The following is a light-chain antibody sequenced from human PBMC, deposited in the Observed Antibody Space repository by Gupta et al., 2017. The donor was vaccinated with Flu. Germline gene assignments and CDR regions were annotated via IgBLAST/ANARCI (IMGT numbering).Light chain of an antibody. CDR2: WAS. J-gene: IGKJ4*01. CDR3: QQYYTSPLT. Sequence: DLVMTQSPDSLAVSLGEMATISCKSSQSVLYSSSNKNYLAWYQQKPGQPPKLLIYWASTRESGVPDRFSGSGSGTEFALTIRSLQAEDVAVYFCQQYYTSPLTFGGGTRVEIK. CDR1: QSVLYSSSNKNY. V-gene: IGKV4-1*01.